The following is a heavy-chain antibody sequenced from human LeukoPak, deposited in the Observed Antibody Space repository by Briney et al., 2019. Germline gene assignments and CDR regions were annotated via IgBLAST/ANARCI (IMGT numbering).Heavy chain of an antibody. CDR2: IYYSGST. D-gene: IGHD5-18*01. CDR3: ARLSYSYGYAFDY. J-gene: IGHJ4*02. CDR1: GGSISSGGYY. Sequence: PSQTLSLTCTVSGGSISSGGYYWSWIRQPPGKGLEWIGYIYYSGSTYYHPSLKGRVTISVDTSKNQFSLNLSSVTAADTAMYYCARLSYSYGYAFDYWGQGSLVPVSS. V-gene: IGHV4-31*03.